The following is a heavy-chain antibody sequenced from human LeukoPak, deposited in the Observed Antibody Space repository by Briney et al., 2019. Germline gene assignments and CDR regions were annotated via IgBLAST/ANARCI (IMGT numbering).Heavy chain of an antibody. CDR1: GGSISSYY. J-gene: IGHJ4*02. CDR2: IYYSGST. Sequence: SETLSLTCTVSGGSISSYYWSWIRQPPGKGLEWIGYIYYSGSTNYNPSLKSRVTISVDTSKNQFSLKLSSVTAADTAVYYCAKVRYTYGLMAFDYWGQGTLVTVSS. V-gene: IGHV4-59*01. CDR3: AKVRYTYGLMAFDY. D-gene: IGHD5-18*01.